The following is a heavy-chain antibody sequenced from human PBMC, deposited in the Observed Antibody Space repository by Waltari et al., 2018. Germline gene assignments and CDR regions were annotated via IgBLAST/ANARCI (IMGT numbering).Heavy chain of an antibody. J-gene: IGHJ4*02. CDR2: VNPRSGDT. CDR3: ARDRASLGHPMSREFDY. D-gene: IGHD3-10*02. V-gene: IGHV1-2*02. CDR1: GYIFTAYY. Sequence: QIQLVQSGAEVKKPGASVKVSCKHSGYIFTAYYVHWLRQAPGQGLEWMGKVNPRSGDTTYAQKFQDRVTLISDTSINTAYMELTRLTSDDTAVYYCARDRASLGHPMSREFDYWGRGTLVTVS.